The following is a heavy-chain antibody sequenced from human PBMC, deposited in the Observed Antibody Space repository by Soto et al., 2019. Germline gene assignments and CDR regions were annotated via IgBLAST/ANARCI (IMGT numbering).Heavy chain of an antibody. V-gene: IGHV3-30*03. CDR1: GFPFTTYG. Sequence: QVQLVESGGGVVQPGRSLRLSCAASGFPFTTYGMHWVREGPGKGLEWVAVISYDGSNKYYADSVKGRFTISRDNSKNTLYLQMNSLRPEDTALYYCVWGQYYLDYRGQGTLVTVSS. CDR3: VWGQYYLDY. CDR2: ISYDGSNK. D-gene: IGHD7-27*01. J-gene: IGHJ4*02.